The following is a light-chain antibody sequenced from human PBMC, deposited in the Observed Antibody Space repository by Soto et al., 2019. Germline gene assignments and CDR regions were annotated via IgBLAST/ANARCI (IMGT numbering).Light chain of an antibody. CDR1: SSDVGSYNL. J-gene: IGLJ2*01. V-gene: IGLV2-23*02. Sequence: QSALTQPASVSGSPGQSITISCTGTSSDVGSYNLVSWYQQHPGKAPKLMIYEVSKRPSGVSNRFSGSKSGNTASLTISGLQAEDEADYYCCSYAGSSTFHVVFGGGTKLTGL. CDR3: CSYAGSSTFHVV. CDR2: EVS.